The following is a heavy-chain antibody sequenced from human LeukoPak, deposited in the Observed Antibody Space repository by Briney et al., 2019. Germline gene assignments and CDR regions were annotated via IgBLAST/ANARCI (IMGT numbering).Heavy chain of an antibody. D-gene: IGHD4-23*01. CDR1: GYTFTNYD. J-gene: IGHJ4*02. CDR3: ARGDSVYGGTDY. Sequence: ASVKVSCKASGYTFTNYDINWVRRGAGQGLEWMGYMNPNNDNTGYARKFQGRVTMTRDTSISTAFMELSSLTSEDTAVYYCARGDSVYGGTDYWGQGTLVTVSS. V-gene: IGHV1-8*01. CDR2: MNPNNDNT.